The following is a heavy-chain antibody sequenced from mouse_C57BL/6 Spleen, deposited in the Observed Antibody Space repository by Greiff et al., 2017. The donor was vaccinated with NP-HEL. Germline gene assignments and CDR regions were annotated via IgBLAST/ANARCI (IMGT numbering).Heavy chain of an antibody. J-gene: IGHJ4*01. CDR3: ARQEDYYGSIYAMDY. V-gene: IGHV5-6*01. D-gene: IGHD1-1*01. Sequence: EVHLVESGGDLVKPGGSLKLSCAASGFTFSSYGMSWVRQTPDKRLEWVATISSGGSYTYYPDSVKGRFTISRDNAKNTLYLQMSSLKSEDTAMYYCARQEDYYGSIYAMDYWGQGTSVTVSS. CDR2: ISSGGSYT. CDR1: GFTFSSYG.